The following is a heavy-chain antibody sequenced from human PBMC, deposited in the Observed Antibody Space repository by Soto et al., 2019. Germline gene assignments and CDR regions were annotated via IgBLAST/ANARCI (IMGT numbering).Heavy chain of an antibody. CDR2: MNPNIGNT. CDR3: ARWDYGVYARFDY. Sequence: QVQLVQSGTEGKKPGASVKVSCKASGYTFTSHDINWVRQATGQGLEWMGWMNPNIGNTGYAQKYQGRVTMTRNTSISTAYMELSSLRSEDTAVYYCARWDYGVYARFDYWGQGTLVTVSS. CDR1: GYTFTSHD. D-gene: IGHD4-17*01. J-gene: IGHJ4*02. V-gene: IGHV1-8*01.